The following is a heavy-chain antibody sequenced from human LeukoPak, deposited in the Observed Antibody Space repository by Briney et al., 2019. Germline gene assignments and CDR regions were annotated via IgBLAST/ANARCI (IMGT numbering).Heavy chain of an antibody. CDR1: GFTFSSYA. CDR2: ISYDGSNK. D-gene: IGHD4-17*01. CDR3: ARDWGTVTTFNWFDP. J-gene: IGHJ5*02. Sequence: PGGSLRLSCAASGFTFSSYAMHWVRQAPGKGLEWVAVISYDGSNKYYADSVKGRFTISRDNSKNTLYLQMNSLRAEDTAVYYCARDWGTVTTFNWFDPWGQGTLVTVSS. V-gene: IGHV3-30-3*01.